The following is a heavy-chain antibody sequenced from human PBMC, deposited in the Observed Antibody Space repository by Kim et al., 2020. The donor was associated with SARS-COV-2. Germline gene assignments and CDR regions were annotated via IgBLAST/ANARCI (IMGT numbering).Heavy chain of an antibody. V-gene: IGHV4-39*01. D-gene: IGHD1-1*01. CDR1: GGSITSTSYY. CDR3: ARTPKLDARRYNWFDP. Sequence: SETLSLTCTVSGGSITSTSYYWDWIRQPPGQGLEWIGSISYSGTAYYTPSLKSRVTMSVDTSKNEFSLRLTSVTAADTAVYYCARTPKLDARRYNWFDPWGQGTQVTVSS. CDR2: ISYSGTA. J-gene: IGHJ5*02.